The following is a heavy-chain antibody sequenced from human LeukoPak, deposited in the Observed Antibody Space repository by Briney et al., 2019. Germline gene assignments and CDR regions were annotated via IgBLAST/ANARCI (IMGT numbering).Heavy chain of an antibody. CDR3: ARFSGLGSNWGRDY. Sequence: PGGSLRLSCAASGFTFSKYWMCWVRQISGKGLEWVANIKQDGSETQYVDSVKGRFTISRDNSKNSLFLQMNSLRAEDTAVYYCARFSGLGSNWGRDYWGQGTLVTVSS. CDR2: IKQDGSET. D-gene: IGHD7-27*01. J-gene: IGHJ4*02. CDR1: GFTFSKYW. V-gene: IGHV3-7*05.